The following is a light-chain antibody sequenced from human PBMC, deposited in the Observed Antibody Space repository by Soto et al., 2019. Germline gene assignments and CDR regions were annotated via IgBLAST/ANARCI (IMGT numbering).Light chain of an antibody. CDR2: KDS. Sequence: SYELTQPPSVSVSPGQTARITCSGDALPKQYAYWYQQKPGQAPVLVIYKDSERPSGIPERFSGSSSGTTVTLTISGVQAEDEADYYCSSYTSRSTPVFGGGTKLTVL. J-gene: IGLJ2*01. CDR3: SSYTSRSTPV. V-gene: IGLV3-25*02. CDR1: ALPKQY.